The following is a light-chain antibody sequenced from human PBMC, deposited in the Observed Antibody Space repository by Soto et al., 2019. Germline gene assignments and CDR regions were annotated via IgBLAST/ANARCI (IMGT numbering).Light chain of an antibody. J-gene: IGKJ4*01. Sequence: EIVVTQSPATLSLSPGERATLSCRASQSVSSYLAWYQQKPGQAPRLLIYDASNRATGIPARFSGSGSGTDFTLTISCLEPEDFAVYYCQQRSNWQGATFGGGTKLEIK. CDR1: QSVSSY. CDR2: DAS. CDR3: QQRSNWQGAT. V-gene: IGKV3-11*01.